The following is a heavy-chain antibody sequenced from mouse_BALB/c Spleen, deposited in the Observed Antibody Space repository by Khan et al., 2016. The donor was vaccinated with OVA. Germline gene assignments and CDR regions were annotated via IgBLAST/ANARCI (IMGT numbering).Heavy chain of an antibody. V-gene: IGHV2-6-1*01. CDR1: GFSLTDYG. CDR3: ARQPYYHYNGMDY. CDR2: MWGDGTT. Sequence: QVQLKESGPGLVAPSQSLSITCTISGFSLTDYGVHWVRQPPGKGLEWLVLMWGDGTTSYNSALKSRLTISKDNSKSQVFLKMNSLQSDDTAMYFCARQPYYHYNGMDYWGQGTSVIVSS. J-gene: IGHJ4*01. D-gene: IGHD2-10*01.